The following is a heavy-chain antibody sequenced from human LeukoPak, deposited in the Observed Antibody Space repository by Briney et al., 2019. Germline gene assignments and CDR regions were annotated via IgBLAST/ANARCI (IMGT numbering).Heavy chain of an antibody. J-gene: IGHJ4*02. CDR2: IKGDGIST. V-gene: IGHV3-74*01. D-gene: IGHD3-3*01. CDR3: AKDHYWSIDY. Sequence: GGSLRLSWAASGFDFSSNWMHWVRHAPGQGLVWVSRIKGDGISTNYADSVKGRFTISRDIAKNTLYLQMNSLRAEDTGVYYCAKDHYWSIDYWGRGTLVTVSS. CDR1: GFDFSSNW.